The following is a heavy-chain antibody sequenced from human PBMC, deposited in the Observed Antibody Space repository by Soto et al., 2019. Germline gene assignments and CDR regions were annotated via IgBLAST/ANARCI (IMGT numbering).Heavy chain of an antibody. CDR2: IYYSGST. D-gene: IGHD3-10*01. Sequence: QVQLQESGPGLVKPSETLSLTCTVSGGSISSYYWSWIRQPPGKGLEWIGYIYYSGSTNYNPSLKSRVTISVDTPNTPLSLKLSSVPAADTAVYYCARRYGGAFDIWGQGTMVSVSS. CDR1: GGSISSYY. V-gene: IGHV4-59*08. J-gene: IGHJ3*02. CDR3: ARRYGGAFDI.